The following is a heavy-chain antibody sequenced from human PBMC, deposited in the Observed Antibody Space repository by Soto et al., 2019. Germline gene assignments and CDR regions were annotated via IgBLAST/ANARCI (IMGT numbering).Heavy chain of an antibody. Sequence: GGSLRLSCAASGFTFSSYGMHWVRQAPGKGLEWVAVISYDGSNKYYADSVKGRFTISRDNSKNTLYLQMNSLRAEDTAVYYCAKRADIVVVPAAMEVWGQGTTVTVPS. V-gene: IGHV3-30*18. J-gene: IGHJ6*02. CDR2: ISYDGSNK. CDR3: AKRADIVVVPAAMEV. D-gene: IGHD2-2*01. CDR1: GFTFSSYG.